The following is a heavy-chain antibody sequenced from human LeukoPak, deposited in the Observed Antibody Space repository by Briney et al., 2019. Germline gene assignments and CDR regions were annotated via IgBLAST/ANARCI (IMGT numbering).Heavy chain of an antibody. V-gene: IGHV4-59*11. CDR1: GGSISSHY. J-gene: IGHJ5*02. D-gene: IGHD2-2*01. CDR3: ARGHCSSTSCSRNWFDP. CDR2: IYYSGST. Sequence: SETLSLTCTVSGGSISSHYWSWIRQPPGKGLEWIGYIYYSGSTNYNPSLMSRVTISADTSKNQFSLKLSSVTAADTAVYYCARGHCSSTSCSRNWFDPWGQGTLVTVSS.